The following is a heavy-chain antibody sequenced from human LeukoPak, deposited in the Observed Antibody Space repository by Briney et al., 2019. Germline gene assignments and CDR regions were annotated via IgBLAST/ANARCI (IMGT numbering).Heavy chain of an antibody. V-gene: IGHV1-18*04. Sequence: ASVKVSCKASGYTFTSYGISWVRQAPGQGLEWMGWISAYNGNTNYAQKLQGRVTMTTDTSTSTAYMELRSLRSDDTAVYYCARDLPLNYGILTGYLYFDYWGQGTLVTVSS. D-gene: IGHD3-9*01. CDR1: GYTFTSYG. J-gene: IGHJ4*02. CDR3: ARDLPLNYGILTGYLYFDY. CDR2: ISAYNGNT.